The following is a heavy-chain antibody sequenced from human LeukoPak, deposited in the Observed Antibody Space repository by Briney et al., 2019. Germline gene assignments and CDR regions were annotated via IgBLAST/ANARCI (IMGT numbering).Heavy chain of an antibody. D-gene: IGHD2-15*01. CDR1: GGSFSGYY. V-gene: IGHV4-34*01. Sequence: SETLSLTCAVYGGSFSGYYWSWIRQPPGKGLEWIGEINHSGSTNYNPFLKSRVTISVDTSKNQFSLKLSSVTAADTAVYYCARGPRLIYCSGGSCYWDYWGQGTLVTVSS. CDR3: ARGPRLIYCSGGSCYWDY. CDR2: INHSGST. J-gene: IGHJ4*02.